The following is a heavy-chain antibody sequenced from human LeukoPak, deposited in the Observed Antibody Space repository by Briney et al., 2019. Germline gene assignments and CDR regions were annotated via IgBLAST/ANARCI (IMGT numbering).Heavy chain of an antibody. CDR3: ARGNYGMDV. CDR1: GFTFSDFY. V-gene: IGHV3-11*01. J-gene: IGHJ6*02. D-gene: IGHD5-24*01. Sequence: GRSLRLSCAASGFTFSDFYMTWIRQAPGKGLEWVSYITGSGTSMSYADSVKGRFTISRDNAKNSLYLQMNSLGAEDTAVYYCARGNYGMDVWGQGTTVTVS. CDR2: ITGSGTSM.